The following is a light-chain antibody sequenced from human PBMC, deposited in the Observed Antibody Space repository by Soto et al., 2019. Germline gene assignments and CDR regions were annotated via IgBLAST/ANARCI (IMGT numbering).Light chain of an antibody. CDR3: QQYYQWPLT. CDR1: QSVSST. J-gene: IGKJ4*01. Sequence: EIVMTQSPATLSVSPGERATLSCRASQSVSSTLAWYQQIPGQAPRLLIYGTSTRATGIPARFSGSGSGTEFTLTIGSLQSEDFAFYYCQQYYQWPLTFGGGTKVEVK. CDR2: GTS. V-gene: IGKV3-15*01.